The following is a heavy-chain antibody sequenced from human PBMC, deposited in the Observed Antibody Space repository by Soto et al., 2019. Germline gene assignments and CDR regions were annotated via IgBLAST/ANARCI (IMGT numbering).Heavy chain of an antibody. CDR2: IYYSGST. CDR3: ARHVSSPRDWFDP. D-gene: IGHD6-13*01. J-gene: IGHJ5*02. Sequence: PSETLSLTCTVSGGSISSSSYYWGWIRQPPGKGLEWIGSIYYSGSTYYNPSLKSRLTISVDTSKNQFSLKLSPVTAADTAVYYCARHVSSPRDWFDPWGQGTLVTVSS. V-gene: IGHV4-39*01. CDR1: GGSISSSSYY.